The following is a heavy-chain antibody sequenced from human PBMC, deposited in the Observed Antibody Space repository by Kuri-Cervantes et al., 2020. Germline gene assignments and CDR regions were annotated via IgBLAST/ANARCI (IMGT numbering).Heavy chain of an antibody. J-gene: IGHJ4*02. D-gene: IGHD5-18*01. CDR3: AKLLGIQLWSGLSY. CDR2: IWYDGSHK. Sequence: GESLKISCAASGFTFSSYGMHWVRQAPGKGLEWVAVIWYDGSHKYSADSVKGRFAISRDDSKNTLYLQMNSLRAEDTAVYYCAKLLGIQLWSGLSYWGQGTLVTVSS. CDR1: GFTFSSYG. V-gene: IGHV3-30*02.